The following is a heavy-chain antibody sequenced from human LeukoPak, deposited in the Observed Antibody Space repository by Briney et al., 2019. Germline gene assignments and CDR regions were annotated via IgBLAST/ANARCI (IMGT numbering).Heavy chain of an antibody. CDR1: GDSISSYY. D-gene: IGHD3-10*01. Sequence: SETLSLTCTVSGDSISSYYWTWIRQPPGKGLEWIGYIYYSGSTNYNPSLKSRVTISVDTSKNQFYLKLSSVTAADTAVYYCARDEDSAYGSGSYLSWGQGTLVTVSS. CDR2: IYYSGST. CDR3: ARDEDSAYGSGSYLS. J-gene: IGHJ5*02. V-gene: IGHV4-59*01.